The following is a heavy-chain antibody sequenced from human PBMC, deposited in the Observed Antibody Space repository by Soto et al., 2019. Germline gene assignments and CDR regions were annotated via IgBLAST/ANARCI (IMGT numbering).Heavy chain of an antibody. CDR2: TYHSRTI. Sequence: SETLCVTCAPSGGSLGGAGYSWSWIRQPPGGGLEWIGYTYHSRTILYNPSLNSRLTISLHMYKNNPSLTLNSVTAPDAAVYSCARAQFYSGSGTYNNILFPPGAQGTHVTV. V-gene: IGHV4-30-2*01. CDR1: GGSLGGAGYS. CDR3: ARAQFYSGSGTYNNILFPP. D-gene: IGHD3-10*01. J-gene: IGHJ5*02.